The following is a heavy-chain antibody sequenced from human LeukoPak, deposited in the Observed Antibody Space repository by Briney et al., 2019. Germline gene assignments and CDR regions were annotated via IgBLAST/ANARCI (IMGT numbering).Heavy chain of an antibody. Sequence: GGSLRLSCAASGFIVSNNYMSWVRQAPGKGLEWVSVIYSGGSTYYADSVKGRFTISSDNSKNTLYLQMNSLRAEDTAVCYCARDGGYSYGYGFDYWGQGTLVTVSS. CDR2: IYSGGST. CDR1: GFIVSNNY. V-gene: IGHV3-53*01. D-gene: IGHD5-18*01. CDR3: ARDGGYSYGYGFDY. J-gene: IGHJ4*02.